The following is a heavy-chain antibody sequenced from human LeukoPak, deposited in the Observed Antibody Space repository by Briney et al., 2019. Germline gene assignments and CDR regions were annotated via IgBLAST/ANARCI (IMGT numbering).Heavy chain of an antibody. D-gene: IGHD3-3*01. Sequence: GGSLRLSCAASGFTFSSYAMSWVRQAPGMGLEWVSAISGSGGSTYYADSVKGRFTISRDNSKNTLYLQMNSLRAEDTAVYYCAKDRSTYYDFWSGLNDYWGQGTLVTVSS. CDR2: ISGSGGST. CDR1: GFTFSSYA. V-gene: IGHV3-23*01. CDR3: AKDRSTYYDFWSGLNDY. J-gene: IGHJ4*02.